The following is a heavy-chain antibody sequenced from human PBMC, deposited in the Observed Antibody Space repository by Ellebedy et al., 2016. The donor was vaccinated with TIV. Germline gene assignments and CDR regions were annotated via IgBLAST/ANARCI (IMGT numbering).Heavy chain of an antibody. CDR3: ARERAKWFDP. CDR2: ISYDGSNK. CDR1: GFTFSSYA. Sequence: GESLKISCAASGFTFSSYAMHWVRQAPGKGLEWVAVISYDGSNKYYADSVKGRFTISRDNSKNTLYLQMNSLRAEDTAVYYCARERAKWFDPWGQGTLVTVSS. J-gene: IGHJ5*02. V-gene: IGHV3-30-3*01.